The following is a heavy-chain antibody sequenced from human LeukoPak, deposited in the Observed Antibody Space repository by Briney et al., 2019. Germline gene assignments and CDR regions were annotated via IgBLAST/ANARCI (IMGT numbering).Heavy chain of an antibody. CDR2: IRYDGSNK. V-gene: IGHV3-30*02. CDR3: AKSTMWSTRPFDY. Sequence: GGSLRLSCAASGFTFSSYAMSWVRQAPGKGLEWVAFIRYDGSNKYYADSVKGRFTISRDNSKNTLYLQMNSLRAEDTAVYYCAKSTMWSTRPFDYWGQGTLVAVSS. CDR1: GFTFSSYA. D-gene: IGHD2-2*01. J-gene: IGHJ4*02.